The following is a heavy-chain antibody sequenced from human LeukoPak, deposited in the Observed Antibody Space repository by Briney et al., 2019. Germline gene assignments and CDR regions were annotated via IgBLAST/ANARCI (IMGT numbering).Heavy chain of an antibody. Sequence: PGGSLRLSCATSGFTFSSYSMNWVRQAPGKGLEWVSSISSSSTYIYYADSVKGRFTISRDNAKNSLYLQLNSLRAEDTAVYYCARAGCTTTSCYLFDYWGQGTLVTVSS. CDR2: ISSSSTYI. CDR3: ARAGCTTTSCYLFDY. J-gene: IGHJ4*02. D-gene: IGHD2-2*01. CDR1: GFTFSSYS. V-gene: IGHV3-21*01.